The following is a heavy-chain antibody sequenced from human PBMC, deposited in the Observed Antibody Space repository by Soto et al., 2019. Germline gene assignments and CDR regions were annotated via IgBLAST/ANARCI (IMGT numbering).Heavy chain of an antibody. CDR2: ISSNSAYI. V-gene: IGHV3-21*01. D-gene: IGHD6-13*01. CDR3: TRDASRDSSARGWFDP. Sequence: PGGSLRLSCAASGFTFRSFTMNWVRQAPGKGLEWLSTISSNSAYIYYTDALRGRVTISRDNAKNSLHLQMNSLRAEDTAVYYCTRDASRDSSARGWFDPWGPGTLVTVSS. CDR1: GFTFRSFT. J-gene: IGHJ5*02.